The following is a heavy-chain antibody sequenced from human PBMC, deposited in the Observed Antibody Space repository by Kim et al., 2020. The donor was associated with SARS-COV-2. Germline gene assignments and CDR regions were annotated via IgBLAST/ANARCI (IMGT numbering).Heavy chain of an antibody. CDR2: IYYSGST. J-gene: IGHJ4*02. CDR3: ARDYNFNTNFDL. CDR1: GDSIISSNYY. Sequence: ETLSLICTVSGDSIISSNYYWGWIRQPPGKGLEWIGTIYYSGSTYYNPSLKSRVTMSVDTSKNQFSLKLSSVTAADTAVYFCARDYNFNTNFDLWGQGTMVTVSS. D-gene: IGHD3-3*01. V-gene: IGHV4-39*07.